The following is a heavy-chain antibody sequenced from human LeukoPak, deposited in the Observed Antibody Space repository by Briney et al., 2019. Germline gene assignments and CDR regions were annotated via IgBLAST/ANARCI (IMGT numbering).Heavy chain of an antibody. CDR2: IKQDGSQK. CDR3: ARGAGYCSSTNCYDYYYMDV. V-gene: IGHV3-7*01. CDR1: GFTFSNYW. Sequence: GGSLRLSXAASGFTFSNYWMTWIRQAPGKGLEWVANIKQDGSQKYYVDSVKGRFTISRDNAKNSLYLQMNSLRAEDTAVYYCARGAGYCSSTNCYDYYYMDVWGKGTTVTVAS. D-gene: IGHD2-2*01. J-gene: IGHJ6*03.